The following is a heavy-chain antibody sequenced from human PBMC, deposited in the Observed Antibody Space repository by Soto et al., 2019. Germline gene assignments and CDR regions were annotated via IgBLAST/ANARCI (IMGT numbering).Heavy chain of an antibody. V-gene: IGHV3-23*01. CDR3: AKDKDSSSPIAFDI. CDR1: GFTFSSYA. CDR2: ISGSGCST. D-gene: IGHD6-6*01. Sequence: GGSLRLSCAASGFTFSSYAMSWVRQAPGKGLEWVSAISGSGCSTYYADSVKGRFTISRDNSKNTLYLQMNSLRAEDKAVYYGAKDKDSSSPIAFDIWGQGTMVTVSS. J-gene: IGHJ3*02.